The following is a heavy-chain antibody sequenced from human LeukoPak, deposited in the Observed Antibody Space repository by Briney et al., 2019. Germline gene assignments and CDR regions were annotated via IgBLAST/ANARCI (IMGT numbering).Heavy chain of an antibody. Sequence: ASVKVSCKASSYAFTRYGISWVRQAPGQGLEWMGWISGSNGNTNYAQKFQGRVTMTRDMSTSTVYMELSSLRSEDTAVYYCARGGSPDYDFWSGYYTGIEQFEGKSFEVNMDVWGKGTTVTVSS. CDR1: SYAFTRYG. CDR3: ARGGSPDYDFWSGYYTGIEQFEGKSFEVNMDV. V-gene: IGHV1-18*01. CDR2: ISGSNGNT. J-gene: IGHJ6*03. D-gene: IGHD3-3*01.